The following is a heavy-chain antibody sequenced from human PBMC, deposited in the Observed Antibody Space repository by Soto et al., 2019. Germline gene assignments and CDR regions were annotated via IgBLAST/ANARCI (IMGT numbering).Heavy chain of an antibody. V-gene: IGHV4-4*02. CDR1: GGSISSSNW. Sequence: LSLTCAVSGGSISSSNWWSWVRQPPGKGLEWIGEIYHSGSTNYNPSLKSRVTISVDKSKNQFSLKLSSVTAADTAVYYCARDRWYSSSWYSGSSGWYVFDYWGQGTLVTVSS. D-gene: IGHD6-13*01. J-gene: IGHJ4*02. CDR3: ARDRWYSSSWYSGSSGWYVFDY. CDR2: IYHSGST.